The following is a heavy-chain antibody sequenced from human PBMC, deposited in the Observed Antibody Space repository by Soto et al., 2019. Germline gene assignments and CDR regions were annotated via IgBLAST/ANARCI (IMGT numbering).Heavy chain of an antibody. CDR3: AKDRGAATRRHPLFDP. D-gene: IGHD2-15*01. Sequence: EVQLLESGGGLVQPGGSLRLSCAASGFTFSSYAMSWVRQAPGKGLEWVSAISGSGGSTYYADAVKGRFTISRDNSKNTLYLQMNSLRAEDTAVYYCAKDRGAATRRHPLFDPWGQGTLVTVSS. V-gene: IGHV3-23*01. CDR2: ISGSGGST. J-gene: IGHJ5*02. CDR1: GFTFSSYA.